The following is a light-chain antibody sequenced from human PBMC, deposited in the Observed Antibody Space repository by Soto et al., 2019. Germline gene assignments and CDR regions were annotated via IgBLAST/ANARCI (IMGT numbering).Light chain of an antibody. V-gene: IGLV2-14*01. CDR2: DVS. Sequence: QSVLTQPASVSGSPGQSSTISCTGTSSDVGGYNYVSWYQQHPGKAPKLMIYDVSNRPSGVSNRFSGSKSGNTASLTISGLQAGDEADYYCSSYTSSSTLFVFGTGTKVTVL. J-gene: IGLJ1*01. CDR3: SSYTSSSTLFV. CDR1: SSDVGGYNY.